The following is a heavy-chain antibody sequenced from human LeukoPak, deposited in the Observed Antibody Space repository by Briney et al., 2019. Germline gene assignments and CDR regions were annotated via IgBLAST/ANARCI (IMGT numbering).Heavy chain of an antibody. V-gene: IGHV3-48*04. J-gene: IGHJ4*02. Sequence: GGSLRLSCAASGFSFNSYWMNWIRQAPGKGLEWVSYISSGGSTISHADPVKGRFTISRDNAENSLYLQVNSLRAEDTAVYYCARVGGGVIVVEYTFDYWGQGTLVTVSS. CDR1: GFSFNSYW. CDR3: ARVGGGVIVVEYTFDY. D-gene: IGHD3-22*01. CDR2: ISSGGSTI.